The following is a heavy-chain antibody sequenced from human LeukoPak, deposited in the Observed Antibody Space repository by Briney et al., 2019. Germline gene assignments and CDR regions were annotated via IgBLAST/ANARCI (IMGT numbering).Heavy chain of an antibody. V-gene: IGHV3-7*03. CDR2: IKQDGSEE. CDR3: ARRYFDY. CDR1: GFTISSYW. Sequence: GSLRLSCVASGFTISSYWMHWVRQAPGKGLEWVANIKQDGSEEYYVDSVKGRFTISRDNAKNSLYLQMNSLRAEDTAVYYCARRYFDYWGQGILVTVSS. J-gene: IGHJ4*02.